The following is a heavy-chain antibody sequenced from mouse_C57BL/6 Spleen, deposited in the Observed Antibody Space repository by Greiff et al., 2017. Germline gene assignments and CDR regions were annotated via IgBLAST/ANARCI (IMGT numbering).Heavy chain of an antibody. V-gene: IGHV3-6*01. J-gene: IGHJ1*03. D-gene: IGHD2-5*01. Sequence: EVQLVESGPGLVKPSQSLSLTCSVTGYSITSGYYWNWIRQFPGNKLEWMGYISYDGSNNYNPSLKNRISITRDTSKNQFFLKLNSVTTEDTATYYCARAGAYYSNYVWYFDVWGTGTTVTVSS. CDR3: ARAGAYYSNYVWYFDV. CDR2: ISYDGSN. CDR1: GYSITSGYY.